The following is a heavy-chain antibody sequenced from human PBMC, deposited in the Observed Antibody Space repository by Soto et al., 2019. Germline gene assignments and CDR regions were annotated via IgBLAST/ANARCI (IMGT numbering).Heavy chain of an antibody. CDR1: GGSISSYY. V-gene: IGHV3-43*01. Sequence: ETLSLTCTVSGGSISSYYWSWIRQPPGKGLEWVSLISWDGGSTYYADSVKGRFTISRDNSKNSLYLQMNSLRTEDTALYYCVGSGSYYYYYYGMDVWGQGTTVTVSS. CDR3: VGSGSYYYYYYGMDV. J-gene: IGHJ6*02. D-gene: IGHD3-10*01. CDR2: ISWDGGST.